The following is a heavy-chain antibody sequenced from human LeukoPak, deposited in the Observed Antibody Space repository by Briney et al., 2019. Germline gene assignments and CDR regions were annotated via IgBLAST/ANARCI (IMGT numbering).Heavy chain of an antibody. J-gene: IGHJ4*02. CDR3: AKDRYSSGWYHDY. V-gene: IGHV3-23*01. CDR2: ISGSGGST. D-gene: IGHD6-19*01. CDR1: GFTCRSYA. Sequence: RGSRILSWADSGFTCRSYALSWVRQAPGKGLEWVSAISGSGGSTYYADSVKGRFTISRDNSKNTLYLQMNSLRAEDTAVYYCAKDRYSSGWYHDYWGQGTLVTVSS.